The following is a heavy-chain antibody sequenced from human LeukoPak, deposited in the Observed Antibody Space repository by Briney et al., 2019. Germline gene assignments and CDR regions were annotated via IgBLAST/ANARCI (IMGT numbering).Heavy chain of an antibody. V-gene: IGHV1-69*04. J-gene: IGHJ6*02. Sequence: ASVKVSCKASGYTFTSYGISWVRQARGQGLEWMGRIIPILGIANYAQKFQGRVTITADKSTSTAYMELSSLRSEDTAVYYCARTPSGMDVWGQGTTVTVSS. CDR1: GYTFTSYG. CDR3: ARTPSGMDV. CDR2: IIPILGIA.